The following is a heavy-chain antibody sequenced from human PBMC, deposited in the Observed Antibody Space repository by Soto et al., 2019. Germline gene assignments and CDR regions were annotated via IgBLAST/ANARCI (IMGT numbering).Heavy chain of an antibody. D-gene: IGHD2-15*01. CDR2: ISSSNRAI. J-gene: IGHJ6*02. Sequence: GGSLRLSCAASGFTFRSYSMNWVRQAPGKGLEWVSYISSSNRAINYADSVKGRFIISRDNAKNSLYLQMHSLRDEDTAVYYCAREGWPLLQTGMDVWGQGTTVTVSS. V-gene: IGHV3-48*02. CDR3: AREGWPLLQTGMDV. CDR1: GFTFRSYS.